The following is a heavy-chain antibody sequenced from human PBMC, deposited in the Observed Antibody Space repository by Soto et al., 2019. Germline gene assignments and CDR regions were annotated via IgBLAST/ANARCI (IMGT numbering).Heavy chain of an antibody. CDR1: GYTFSTSA. CDR3: ARWKGLEENYFYYGLDI. Sequence: VPVKVSCKASGYTFSTSAVHWVRLAPGQSLEWMGWLNGGTGQTRYSQKLQDRVIITRDTSASTGYMELSSLTSEDTAVYYCARWKGLEENYFYYGLDIWGQGTTVTVSS. D-gene: IGHD1-1*01. CDR2: LNGGTGQT. J-gene: IGHJ6*02. V-gene: IGHV1-3*01.